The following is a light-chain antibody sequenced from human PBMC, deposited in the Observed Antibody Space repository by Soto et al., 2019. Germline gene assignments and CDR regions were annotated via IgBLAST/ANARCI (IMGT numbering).Light chain of an antibody. V-gene: IGKV3-11*01. Sequence: EIVLTQSPDTLSLSPGESATLSCRASQSVSSYLAWYQQKPGQSPRLLIHDASGRATGVPARFSGSGSGTDFNLTIGSLEPEDFAVYYCQHRNSWPITFGQGTRLDI. CDR3: QHRNSWPIT. CDR1: QSVSSY. J-gene: IGKJ5*01. CDR2: DAS.